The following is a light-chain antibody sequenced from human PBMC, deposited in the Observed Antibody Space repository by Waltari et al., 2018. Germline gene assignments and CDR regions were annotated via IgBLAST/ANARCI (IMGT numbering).Light chain of an antibody. CDR2: DVS. CDR3: GSHTSSDTWI. CDR1: SDDVGGYDY. J-gene: IGLJ2*01. Sequence: QSALTQPASVSGSPGQSITISCTGTSDDVGGYDYAPWYQHHPGKAPKRIIYDVSDRPSGVSNRFSGSRSANTASLAISGLQAEDEAHYYCGSHTSSDTWIFGGGTKLTVL. V-gene: IGLV2-14*03.